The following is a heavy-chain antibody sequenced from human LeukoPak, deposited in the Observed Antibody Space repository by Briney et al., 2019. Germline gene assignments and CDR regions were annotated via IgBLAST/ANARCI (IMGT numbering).Heavy chain of an antibody. CDR1: GGSISSYY. Sequence: SETLSLTCTVSGGSISSYYWSWIRQPPGKGLEWIGYIYYSGSTNYNPSLKSRVTISVDTSKNQFSLKLSSVTAADTAVYYCAGSYVVHAPHAFDIWGQGTMVTVSS. CDR3: AGSYVVHAPHAFDI. V-gene: IGHV4-59*01. J-gene: IGHJ3*02. CDR2: IYYSGST. D-gene: IGHD2-8*02.